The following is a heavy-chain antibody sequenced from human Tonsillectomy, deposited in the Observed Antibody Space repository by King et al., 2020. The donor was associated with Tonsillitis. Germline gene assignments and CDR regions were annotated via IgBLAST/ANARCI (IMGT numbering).Heavy chain of an antibody. D-gene: IGHD3-22*01. CDR2: IYYSGKT. CDR3: ARDPGYSRGFDP. Sequence: MQLQESGPGLVKPSETLSLTCLVSGGSISDTSYHWGWLRQPPGKGLEWIGSIYYSGKTYYNSSLKSRVTILVDTSKNQFSLKLSSVTAADTAVYYCARDPGYSRGFDPWGQGTLVTVSS. V-gene: IGHV4-39*02. J-gene: IGHJ5*02. CDR1: GGSISDTSYH.